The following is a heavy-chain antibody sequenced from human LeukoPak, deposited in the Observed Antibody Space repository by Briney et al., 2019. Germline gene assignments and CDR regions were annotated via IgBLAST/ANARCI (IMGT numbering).Heavy chain of an antibody. V-gene: IGHV3-11*04. D-gene: IGHD4-17*01. CDR3: ARAVTTVTLFDL. CDR2: ISSGSRTT. Sequence: PGGSLRLSCAASGLTFSDYYMGWIRQAPGKGLEWISYISSGSRTTYYADSVKGRLTISRDNANNLLYLQMNSLTAEDTAVYYCARAVTTVTLFDLWGQGTLVTISS. CDR1: GLTFSDYY. J-gene: IGHJ4*02.